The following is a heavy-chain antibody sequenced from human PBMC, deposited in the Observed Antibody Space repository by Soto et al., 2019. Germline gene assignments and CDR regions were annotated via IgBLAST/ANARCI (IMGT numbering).Heavy chain of an antibody. V-gene: IGHV1-8*01. CDR1: GYTFTRYD. J-gene: IGHJ6*02. Sequence: GASVKVSCKASGYTFTRYDINWVRQATGQGLEWMGWMNPNSGNTGYAQKFQGRVTMTRNTSINTAYMELSSLRSEDTAVYYCARLVGSGSYPYFYYYGMDVWGQGTTVTVSS. D-gene: IGHD3-10*01. CDR2: MNPNSGNT. CDR3: ARLVGSGSYPYFYYYGMDV.